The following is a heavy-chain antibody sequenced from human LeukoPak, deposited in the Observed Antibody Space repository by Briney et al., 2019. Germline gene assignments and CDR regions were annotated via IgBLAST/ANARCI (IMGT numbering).Heavy chain of an antibody. V-gene: IGHV3-21*01. CDR1: GFTFSSYS. J-gene: IGHJ4*02. Sequence: GGSLRLSCAASGFTFSSYSMNWVRQAPGKGLEWVSSISSSSSYIYYADSVKGRFTISRDNSKNTLYLQMNSLRAEDTAVYYCAKDRRSSSWYAGDFDYWGQGTLVTVSS. CDR2: ISSSSSYI. D-gene: IGHD6-19*01. CDR3: AKDRRSSSWYAGDFDY.